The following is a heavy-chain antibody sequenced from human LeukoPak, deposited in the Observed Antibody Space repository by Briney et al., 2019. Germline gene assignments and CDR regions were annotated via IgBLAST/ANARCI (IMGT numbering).Heavy chain of an antibody. CDR2: ISYDGSNK. V-gene: IGHV3-30-3*01. CDR1: GFTFSSYA. J-gene: IGHJ4*02. Sequence: PGGSLRLSCAASGFTFSSYAMHWVRHAPGKGLEWVAIISYDGSNKYYADSVKGRFTISRDNSKNTLYLQMNSLRAEDTAVYYCASLAYFDYWGQGTLVTVSS. CDR3: ASLAYFDY.